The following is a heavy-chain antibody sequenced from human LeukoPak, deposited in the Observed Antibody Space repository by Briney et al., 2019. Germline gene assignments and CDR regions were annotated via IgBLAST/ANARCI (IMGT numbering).Heavy chain of an antibody. CDR1: GGTFSSYA. V-gene: IGHV1-69*05. D-gene: IGHD4-17*01. CDR3: AIERALYGDYRRPLDY. Sequence: ASVKVSCEASGGTFSSYAISWVRQAPGQGLEWMGRIIPIFGTANYTQKFQGRVTITTDESTSTAYMELSSLRSEDTAVYYCAIERALYGDYRRPLDYWGQGTLVTVSS. CDR2: IIPIFGTA. J-gene: IGHJ4*02.